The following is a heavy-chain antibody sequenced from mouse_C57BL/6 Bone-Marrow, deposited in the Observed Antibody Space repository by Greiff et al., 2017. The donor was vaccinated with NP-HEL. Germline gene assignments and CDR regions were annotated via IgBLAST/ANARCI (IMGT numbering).Heavy chain of an antibody. D-gene: IGHD1-2*01. CDR3: AKQKYYGQFAY. V-gene: IGHV2-9*01. CDR1: GFSFTSYG. Sequence: VKLVEPGPGLVAPSQCLSITCTASGFSFTSYGVDWVRQPPGKGLEWLGVIWGGGSTNYNSALMSRLSISKDNSKSQVFLKMNSLQTDDTAMYYCAKQKYYGQFAYGGQGTLVTVSA. CDR2: IWGGGST. J-gene: IGHJ3*01.